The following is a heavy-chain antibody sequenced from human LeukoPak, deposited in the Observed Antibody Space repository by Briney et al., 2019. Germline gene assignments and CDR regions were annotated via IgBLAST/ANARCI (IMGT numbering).Heavy chain of an antibody. CDR2: ISYDGSNK. Sequence: GRSLRLSCAASGFTFSSYGMHWVRQAPGKGLEWVAVISYDGSNKYYADSVKGRFTISRDNSKNTLYLQMNSLRAEDTAVYYCAKDRSGGTIDYWGQGTLVTVSS. D-gene: IGHD2-15*01. CDR3: AKDRSGGTIDY. CDR1: GFTFSSYG. J-gene: IGHJ4*02. V-gene: IGHV3-30*18.